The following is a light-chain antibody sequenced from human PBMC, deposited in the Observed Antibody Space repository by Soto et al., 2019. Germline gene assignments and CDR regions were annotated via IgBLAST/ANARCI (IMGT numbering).Light chain of an antibody. CDR1: SSDVGSYNL. V-gene: IGLV2-14*02. CDR2: EVS. J-gene: IGLJ1*01. Sequence: QSALTQPASVSGSPGQSITISCIGTSSDVGSYNLVSWYQQHPGKAPKVLIYEVSERPSGVSNRFSGSKSGNTASLTISGLQAEDEADYYCSSYTSTNTLAVFGTGTKLTVL. CDR3: SSYTSTNTLAV.